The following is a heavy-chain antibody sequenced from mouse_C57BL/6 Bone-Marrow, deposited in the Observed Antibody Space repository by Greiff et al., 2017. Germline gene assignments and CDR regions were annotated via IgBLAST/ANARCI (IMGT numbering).Heavy chain of an antibody. CDR3: ARRPDGDWYFDV. CDR1: GYTFTNYW. Sequence: QVQLQQSGAELVRPGTSVKMSCKASGYTFTNYWTGWAKQRPGHGLEWIGDIYPGGGYTNYNEKFKGKATLTADKSSSTAYMQFSSLTSEDSAIYYCARRPDGDWYFDVWGTGTTVTVSS. V-gene: IGHV1-63*01. J-gene: IGHJ1*03. CDR2: IYPGGGYT.